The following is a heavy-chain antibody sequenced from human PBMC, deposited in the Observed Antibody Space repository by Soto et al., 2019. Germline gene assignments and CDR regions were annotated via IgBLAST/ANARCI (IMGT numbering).Heavy chain of an antibody. V-gene: IGHV1-18*01. CDR3: AREILPAAPREFDY. D-gene: IGHD2-2*01. J-gene: IGHJ4*02. CDR2: ISGFNSNT. CDR1: GYTFTSYG. Sequence: ASVKVSCTASGYTFTSYGITWVRQAPGHGLEWMGWISGFNSNTNYAQKRQGRVSITTDTSTSTAYMELRSLGSDDTAVYYCAREILPAAPREFDYWGQGTLVTVSS.